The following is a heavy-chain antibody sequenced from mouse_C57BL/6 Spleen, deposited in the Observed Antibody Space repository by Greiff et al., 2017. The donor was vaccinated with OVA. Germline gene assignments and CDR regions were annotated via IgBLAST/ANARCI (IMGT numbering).Heavy chain of an antibody. D-gene: IGHD2-4*01. J-gene: IGHJ4*01. CDR2: IDPANGNT. V-gene: IGHV14-3*01. CDR3: ARLYYDYDYAMDY. CDR1: GFNIKNTY. Sequence: EVQGVESVAELVRPGASVKLSCTASGFNIKNTYMHWVKQRPEQGLEWIGRIDPANGNTKYAPKFQGKATITADTSSNTAYLQLSSLTSEDTAIYYCARLYYDYDYAMDYWGQGTSVTVSS.